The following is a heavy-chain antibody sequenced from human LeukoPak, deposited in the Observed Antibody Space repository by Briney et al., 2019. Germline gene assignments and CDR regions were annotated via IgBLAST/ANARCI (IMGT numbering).Heavy chain of an antibody. CDR1: GFTFSIYA. CDR3: GRQTYLYDSAGYYWRRFEF. D-gene: IGHD3-22*01. Sequence: PGGSLRLSCAASGFTFSIYAMHWVRQAPGKGLEDVAGISSNGGITYYADSAKGKFRISIENSKNTLDLQMGSLRAESTDVCYCGRQTYLYDSAGYYWRRFEFGGQGPGVTVST. CDR2: ISSNGGIT. V-gene: IGHV3-64*02. J-gene: IGHJ4*02.